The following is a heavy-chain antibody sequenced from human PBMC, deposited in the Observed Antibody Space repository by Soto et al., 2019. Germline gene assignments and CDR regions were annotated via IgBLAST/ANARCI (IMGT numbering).Heavy chain of an antibody. CDR1: GYTFSSFY. V-gene: IGHV1-46*01. D-gene: IGHD3-22*01. CDR3: ARGWDHYDSSGLRTWFDP. Sequence: QVQLVQSGAEVKKPGASVKVSCKASGYTFSSFYMHWVRQAPGRGLEWMGIINPSGGDTGYGKKFQGRVTMTRDTSTSTVYIEVSSLRPDDTAIYYCARGWDHYDSSGLRTWFDPWGQGTLVTVSP. J-gene: IGHJ5*02. CDR2: INPSGGDT.